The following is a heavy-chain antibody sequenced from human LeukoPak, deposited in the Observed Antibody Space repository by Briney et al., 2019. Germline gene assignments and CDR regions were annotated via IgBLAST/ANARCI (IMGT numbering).Heavy chain of an antibody. V-gene: IGHV4-34*01. D-gene: IGHD3-3*01. CDR1: GVSFSSYY. CDR3: ARGDNVLRFLEVDAFDI. J-gene: IGHJ3*02. CDR2: INYSGST. Sequence: PSETLSLTGVVYGVSFSSYYWSWIRQPPGKRLEWIGEINYSGSTDYNPSLKSRVTISVDTSKNQFSLRLSSVTAADTAVYYCARGDNVLRFLEVDAFDIWGQGTMVTVCS.